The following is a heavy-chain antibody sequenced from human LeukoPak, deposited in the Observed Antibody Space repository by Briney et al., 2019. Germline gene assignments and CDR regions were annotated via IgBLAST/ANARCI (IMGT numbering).Heavy chain of an antibody. V-gene: IGHV5-51*01. Sequence: GESLKISCKGSGYSFTNYRIGWVRQMPGKGLEWMGIIYPADSDTTYSPFFQGQVTISADKSISTAYLQWSSLKASDTAMYYCARRGRYCSGGTCYFDAEAFDIWGQGTMVTVSS. CDR2: IYPADSDT. J-gene: IGHJ3*02. CDR1: GYSFTNYR. CDR3: ARRGRYCSGGTCYFDAEAFDI. D-gene: IGHD2-15*01.